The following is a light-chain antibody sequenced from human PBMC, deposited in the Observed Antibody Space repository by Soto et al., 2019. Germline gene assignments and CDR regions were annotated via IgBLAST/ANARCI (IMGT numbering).Light chain of an antibody. CDR3: QQYGGTFLNT. CDR1: QRLPTSY. J-gene: IGKJ2*01. V-gene: IGKV3-20*01. CDR2: AVS. Sequence: EIVLTQSPGTLSLSPGGRATLACRASQRLPTSYLAWYQQRHGQAPRLLIYAVSHRAAGVPDRLSATGSGTYVSLFINRLEREDFDVYSCQQYGGTFLNTLGQGTRLEL.